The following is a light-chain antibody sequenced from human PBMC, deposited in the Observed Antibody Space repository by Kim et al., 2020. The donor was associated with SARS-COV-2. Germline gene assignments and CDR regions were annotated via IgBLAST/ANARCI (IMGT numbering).Light chain of an antibody. J-gene: IGLJ3*02. CDR1: SGHSTYI. CDR3: ETWDTNSRV. CDR2: LEGSGSY. V-gene: IGLV4-60*03. Sequence: SSVKLTCTLSSGHSTYIIAWHQQQPGKAPRYLMKLEGSGSYNKGSGIPDRFSGSSSGPDRYLTIFNLQSDDEADYYCETWDTNSRVFGGGTQLTVL.